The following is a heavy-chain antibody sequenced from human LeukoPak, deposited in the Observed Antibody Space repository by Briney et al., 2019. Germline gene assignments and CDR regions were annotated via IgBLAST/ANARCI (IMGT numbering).Heavy chain of an antibody. Sequence: GGSLRLSCAASGFTCSTYVMSWVRQAPGKGLEWVGRIKSKTDGGTTDYAAPVKGRFTITRDDSKNTLYLQMNSLKTEDTAVYYCTTQLLLFWGQGTLVTVSS. J-gene: IGHJ4*02. CDR1: GFTCSTYV. V-gene: IGHV3-15*01. CDR3: TTQLLLF. D-gene: IGHD3-10*01. CDR2: IKSKTDGGTT.